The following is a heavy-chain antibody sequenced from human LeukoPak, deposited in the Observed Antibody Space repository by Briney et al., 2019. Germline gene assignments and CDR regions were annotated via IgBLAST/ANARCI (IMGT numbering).Heavy chain of an antibody. J-gene: IGHJ4*02. D-gene: IGHD3-16*01. CDR3: ARQELWFRS. Sequence: PSETLSLTCSVSGGSVSRTYYSWGWIRQPPGKGLEWIGSIDYRGGTHFSPSLESRVTISVDTSQNQFSLRLMSVTAADTDVYYCARQELWFRSWGQGTLVTVSS. V-gene: IGHV4-39*01. CDR2: IDYRGGT. CDR1: GGSVSRTYYS.